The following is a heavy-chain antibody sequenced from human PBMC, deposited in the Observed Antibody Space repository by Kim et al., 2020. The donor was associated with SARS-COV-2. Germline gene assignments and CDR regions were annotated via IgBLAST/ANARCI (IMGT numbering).Heavy chain of an antibody. D-gene: IGHD3-3*01. Sequence: LKSRVTISVETSKNQFSLKLSSGTAADTAVYYCARGRITIVGVVTEFDYWGQGTLVTVSS. CDR3: ARGRITIVGVVTEFDY. V-gene: IGHV4-31*02. J-gene: IGHJ4*02.